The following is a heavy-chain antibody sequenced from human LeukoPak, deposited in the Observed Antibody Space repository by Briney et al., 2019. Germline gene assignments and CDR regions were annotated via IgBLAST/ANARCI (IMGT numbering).Heavy chain of an antibody. CDR1: GFNFSSYS. J-gene: IGHJ4*02. D-gene: IGHD6-13*01. V-gene: IGHV3-21*01. Sequence: GGSLRLSCAGSGFNFSSYSMSWVRQAPWKGLEFVSSISSSSSFIYYADSVKGRFTISRDNAKKSLSLQMNSLRADDTAVYYCARVYSSSWYLDWGQGILVTVSS. CDR3: ARVYSSSWYLD. CDR2: ISSSSSFI.